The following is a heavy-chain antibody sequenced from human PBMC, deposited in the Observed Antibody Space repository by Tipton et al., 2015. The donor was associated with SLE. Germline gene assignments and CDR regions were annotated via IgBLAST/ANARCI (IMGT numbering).Heavy chain of an antibody. CDR2: IYYSGST. CDR1: GGSISSSSYY. J-gene: IGHJ4*02. CDR3: ARIDYGGIAFDY. Sequence: TLSLTCTVSGGSISSSSYYWGWIRQPPGKGLEWIGSIYYSGSTYYNPSLKSRVTISVDTSKNQFSLKLSYVTAADTAVYYCARIDYGGIAFDYWGQGTLVTVSS. D-gene: IGHD4-23*01. V-gene: IGHV4-39*07.